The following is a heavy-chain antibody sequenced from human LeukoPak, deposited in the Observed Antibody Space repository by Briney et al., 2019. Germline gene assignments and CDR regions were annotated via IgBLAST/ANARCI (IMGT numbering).Heavy chain of an antibody. D-gene: IGHD4-17*01. CDR3: AKASPVPTFSWFDP. CDR1: GFTFSINA. Sequence: TGGSLRLSCAASGFTFSINAMSWVRQAPGKGLEWVSAISGSGGFTYYADSVKGRFTISRDNSKNTLYLQMNSLRAEDTPVYYCAKASPVPTFSWFDPWGQGTLVTVSS. CDR2: ISGSGGFT. V-gene: IGHV3-23*01. J-gene: IGHJ5*02.